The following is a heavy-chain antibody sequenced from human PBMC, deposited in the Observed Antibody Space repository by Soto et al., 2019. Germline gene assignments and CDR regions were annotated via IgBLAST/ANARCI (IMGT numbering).Heavy chain of an antibody. J-gene: IGHJ4*02. CDR2: ISGSGGST. CDR1: GFTFSSYA. Sequence: GESLKISCAASGFTFSSYAMSWVRQAPGKGLEWVSAISGSGGSTYYADSVKGRFTISRDNSKNTLYLQMNSLRAEDTAVYYCAKARLALFTTYYYDSSGYETDYWGQGTLVTVSS. V-gene: IGHV3-23*01. D-gene: IGHD3-22*01. CDR3: AKARLALFTTYYYDSSGYETDY.